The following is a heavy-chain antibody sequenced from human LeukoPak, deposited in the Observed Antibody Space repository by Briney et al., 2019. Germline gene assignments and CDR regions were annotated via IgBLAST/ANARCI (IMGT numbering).Heavy chain of an antibody. V-gene: IGHV3-74*01. CDR3: TSYTSGWN. CDR1: DITLHSNW. CDR2: INSDGSTT. Sequence: GGSLRLACAASDITLHSNWMHWVRKAPGKGLVWVSRINSDGSTTNYADSVKGRFTISRDNAKNTLYLQMNSLRAEDTAVYYCTSYTSGWNWGQGTLVTVSS. D-gene: IGHD6-19*01. J-gene: IGHJ4*02.